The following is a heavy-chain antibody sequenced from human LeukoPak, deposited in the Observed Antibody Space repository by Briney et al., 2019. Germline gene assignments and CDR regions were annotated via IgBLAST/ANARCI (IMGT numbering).Heavy chain of an antibody. CDR1: GGSISSYY. CDR3: ATLQSSGYDYSDY. D-gene: IGHD3-22*01. CDR2: IYYSGST. V-gene: IGHV4-59*08. J-gene: IGHJ4*02. Sequence: SETLSLTCTVSGGSISSYYWSWIRQPPGKGLEWIGYIYYSGSTDYNPSLKSRVTMSVDTSKNQFSLKLSSVTAADTAVYYCATLQSSGYDYSDYWGQGILVTASS.